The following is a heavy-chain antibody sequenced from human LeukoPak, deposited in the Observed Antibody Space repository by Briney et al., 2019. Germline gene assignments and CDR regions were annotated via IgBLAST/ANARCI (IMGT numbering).Heavy chain of an antibody. J-gene: IGHJ4*02. CDR2: INHSGST. CDR1: GGSFSGYY. CDR3: ARAKSFYDFWSGYYTGYDY. V-gene: IGHV4-34*01. Sequence: SETLSLTCAVYGGSFSGYYWSWIRQPPGKGLEWIGEINHSGSTNYNPSLKSRVTISVDTSKNQFSLKLSSVTAADTAVYYCARAKSFYDFWSGYYTGYDYWGQGTLVTVSS. D-gene: IGHD3-3*01.